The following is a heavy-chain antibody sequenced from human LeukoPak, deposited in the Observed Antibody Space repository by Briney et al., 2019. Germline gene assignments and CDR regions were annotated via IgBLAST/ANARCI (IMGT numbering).Heavy chain of an antibody. Sequence: GGSLRLSCAASGFTFSTSAMTWVRQAPGKGLEWVSGISGSGVTDYADSVKGRFTISRDNAKNSLYLQMNSLRAEDTAVYYCARGLCGGDCYDYWGQGTLVTVSS. D-gene: IGHD2-21*01. CDR3: ARGLCGGDCYDY. J-gene: IGHJ4*02. CDR2: ISGSGVT. V-gene: IGHV3-23*01. CDR1: GFTFSTSA.